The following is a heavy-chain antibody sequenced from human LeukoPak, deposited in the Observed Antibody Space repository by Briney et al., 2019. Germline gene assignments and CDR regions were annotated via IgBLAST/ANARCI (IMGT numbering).Heavy chain of an antibody. CDR3: ARDENCSGGSCDGVSTYFDY. J-gene: IGHJ4*02. Sequence: GGCLLLSCAASGFTFTSYAMSWVRHPPGRGLEWVAVILYDAINKYYVDSVKGRFTISRQNSKNTLYLQMICMRAEYTAVYYFARDENCSGGSCDGVSTYFDYAGQPTLVTV. CDR1: GFTFTSYA. D-gene: IGHD2-15*01. V-gene: IGHV3-30*04. CDR2: ILYDAINK.